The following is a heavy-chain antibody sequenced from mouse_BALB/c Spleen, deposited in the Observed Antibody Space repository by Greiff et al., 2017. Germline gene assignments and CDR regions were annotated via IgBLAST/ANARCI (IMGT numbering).Heavy chain of an antibody. CDR2: IYPGDGDT. D-gene: IGHD4-1*01. CDR3: AKLGSFDY. J-gene: IGHJ2*01. Sequence: VQLVESGAELVRPGSSVKISCKASGYAFSSYWMNWVKQRPGQGLEWIGQIYPGDGDTNYNGKFKGKATLTADKSSSTAYMQLSSLTSEDSAVYFCAKLGSFDYWGQGTTLTVSS. CDR1: GYAFSSYW. V-gene: IGHV1-80*01.